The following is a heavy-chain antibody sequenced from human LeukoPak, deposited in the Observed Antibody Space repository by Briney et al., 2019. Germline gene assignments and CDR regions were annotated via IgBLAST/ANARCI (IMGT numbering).Heavy chain of an antibody. CDR1: GFTFSSYA. CDR3: ARDGAGDHGPDAFDI. D-gene: IGHD7-27*01. CDR2: ISYDGSNK. J-gene: IGHJ3*02. V-gene: IGHV3-30*04. Sequence: GGSLRLSCAASGFTFSSYAMHWVRQAPGKGLEWVAVISYDGSNKYYADSVEGRFTISRDNSKNTLYLQMNSLRAEDTAVYYCARDGAGDHGPDAFDIWGQGTMVTVSS.